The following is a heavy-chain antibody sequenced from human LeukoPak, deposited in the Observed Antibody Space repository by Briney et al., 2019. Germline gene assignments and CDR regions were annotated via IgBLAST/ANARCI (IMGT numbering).Heavy chain of an antibody. CDR3: ARDLNWETY. D-gene: IGHD1-1*01. J-gene: IGHJ4*02. V-gene: IGHV3-7*01. Sequence: GGSLRLSCAASGFTFSDYWMSWVRQAPGKGLEWVANISPDGSLIYYVDSVKGRFTISRDNAKNSLYLQMNNLRAEDTAIYYCARDLNWETYWGQGTLVTVSS. CDR2: ISPDGSLI. CDR1: GFTFSDYW.